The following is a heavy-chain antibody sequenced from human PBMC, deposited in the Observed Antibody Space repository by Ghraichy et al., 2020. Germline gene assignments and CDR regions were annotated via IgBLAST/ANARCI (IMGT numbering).Heavy chain of an antibody. J-gene: IGHJ6*02. D-gene: IGHD3-22*01. V-gene: IGHV3-33*01. CDR1: GFTFSSYG. Sequence: GGSLRLSCAASGFTFSSYGMHWVRQAPGKGLEWVAVIWYDGSNKYYSDFVKGRFTISRDNSKNMLYLQMNSLRAEDTAVYYCARALEDSSGYDYGMDVWGQGTTVTVSS. CDR3: ARALEDSSGYDYGMDV. CDR2: IWYDGSNK.